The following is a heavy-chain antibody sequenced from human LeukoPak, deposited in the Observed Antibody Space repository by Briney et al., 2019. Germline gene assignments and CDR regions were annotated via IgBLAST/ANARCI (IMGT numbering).Heavy chain of an antibody. V-gene: IGHV4-59*01. Sequence: SETLSLTCTVSGGSISSYCWSWIRQSPGPGLQWIGHVCHTGISNSNPSFKGRVTISVDMSKNQFSLRLSSVTAADTAVYYCARDRDGYNYIDSWGQGTLVTVS. CDR2: VCHTGIS. CDR3: ARDRDGYNYIDS. CDR1: GGSISSYC. D-gene: IGHD5-24*01. J-gene: IGHJ4*02.